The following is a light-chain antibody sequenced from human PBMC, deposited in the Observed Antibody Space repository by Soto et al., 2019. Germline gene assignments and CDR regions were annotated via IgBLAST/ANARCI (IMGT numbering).Light chain of an antibody. Sequence: DIVMTQSPLSLPVTPGEPASISCRSSQSLLHSNGYNYLDWYLQKPGQSPQLLIYLGSSRASGVPDRFSVSGSGTDFTLKISRVEAEDVGVYYCMAALQSPLTFGGGTKVEIK. CDR1: QSLLHSNGYNY. J-gene: IGKJ4*01. CDR3: MAALQSPLT. V-gene: IGKV2-28*01. CDR2: LGS.